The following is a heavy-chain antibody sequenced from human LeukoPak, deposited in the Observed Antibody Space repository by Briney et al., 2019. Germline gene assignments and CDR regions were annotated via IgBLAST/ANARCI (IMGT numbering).Heavy chain of an antibody. V-gene: IGHV4-59*12. D-gene: IGHD3-10*01. J-gene: IGHJ3*02. CDR3: ARFGSGSYYNRLNAFDI. Sequence: SETLSLTCTVSGGSISSYYWSWIRQPPGKGLEWIGYIYYSGSTNYNPSLKSRVTISVDTSKNQFSLKLSSVTAADTAVYYCARFGSGSYYNRLNAFDIWGQGTMVTVSS. CDR1: GGSISSYY. CDR2: IYYSGST.